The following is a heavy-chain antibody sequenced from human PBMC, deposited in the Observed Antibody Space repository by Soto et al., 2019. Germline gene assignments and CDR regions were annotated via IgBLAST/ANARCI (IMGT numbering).Heavy chain of an antibody. D-gene: IGHD3-22*01. CDR1: GYTFTSYY. CDR3: ARVHQVYDSSGPFDY. CDR2: INPSGGST. V-gene: IGHV1-46*01. Sequence: GASVKVSCKASGYTFTSYYMHWVRQAPGQGLEWMGIINPSGGSTSYAQKFQGRVTMTRDTSTSTVYMELSSLRSEDTAVYYCARVHQVYDSSGPFDYWGQGTLVTVSS. J-gene: IGHJ4*02.